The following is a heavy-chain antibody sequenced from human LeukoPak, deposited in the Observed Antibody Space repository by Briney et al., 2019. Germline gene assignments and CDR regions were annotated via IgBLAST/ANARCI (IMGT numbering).Heavy chain of an antibody. CDR3: ARTLSGSYRDY. J-gene: IGHJ4*02. Sequence: PGGSLRLSCAASGFKFSDYSMSWVRQAPGKGLEWVSVIYSGGSTYYADSVKGRFTISRDNSKNTLYLQMNSLRAEDTAVYYCARTLSGSYRDYWGQGTLVTVSS. V-gene: IGHV3-53*01. CDR2: IYSGGST. CDR1: GFKFSDYS. D-gene: IGHD1-26*01.